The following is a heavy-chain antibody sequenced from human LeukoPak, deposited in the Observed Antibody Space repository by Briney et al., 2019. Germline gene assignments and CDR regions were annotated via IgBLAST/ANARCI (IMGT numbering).Heavy chain of an antibody. CDR1: GFTFGDYA. CDR2: IRSKAYGGTT. CDR3: TRGVAAAGPEPYYFDY. J-gene: IGHJ4*02. D-gene: IGHD6-13*01. V-gene: IGHV3-49*04. Sequence: GGSLRLSCTASGFTFGDYAMSWVRQAPGKGLEWVGFIRSKAYGGTTEYAASVKGRFTISRDDSKSIAYLQMNSLKTEDTAVYYCTRGVAAAGPEPYYFDYWGQGTLVTVSS.